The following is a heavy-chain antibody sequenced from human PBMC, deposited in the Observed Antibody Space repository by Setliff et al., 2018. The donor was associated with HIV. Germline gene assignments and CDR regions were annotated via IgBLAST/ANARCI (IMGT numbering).Heavy chain of an antibody. Sequence: SETLSLTCTVSGGSISNYYWSWIRQPPGKGLEWIGYIYTSGSTNYNPSLKSRVTISVDTSKNQFSLKLSSVTAADTAVFYCARVPFTTGFDSWGQGILVTVSS. J-gene: IGHJ4*02. CDR1: GGSISNYY. D-gene: IGHD3-3*01. CDR3: ARVPFTTGFDS. CDR2: IYTSGST. V-gene: IGHV4-4*09.